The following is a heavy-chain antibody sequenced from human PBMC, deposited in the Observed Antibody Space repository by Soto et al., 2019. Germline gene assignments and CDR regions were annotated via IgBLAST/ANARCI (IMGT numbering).Heavy chain of an antibody. CDR3: ARDGAPVSYYDSSGYYFPLWYYYYGMDV. V-gene: IGHV3-21*01. J-gene: IGHJ6*02. CDR2: ISSSSSYI. D-gene: IGHD3-22*01. CDR1: GFTFSSYS. Sequence: GGSLRLSCAASGFTFSSYSMNWVRQAPGKGLEWVSSISSSSSYIYYADSVKGRFTISRDNAKNSLYLQMNSLRAEDTAVYYCARDGAPVSYYDSSGYYFPLWYYYYGMDVWGQGTTVTVSS.